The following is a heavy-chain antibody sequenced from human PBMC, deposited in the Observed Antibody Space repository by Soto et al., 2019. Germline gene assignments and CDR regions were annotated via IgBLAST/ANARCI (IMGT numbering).Heavy chain of an antibody. D-gene: IGHD4-17*01. CDR3: ARVPTVTGVYYFDY. CDR2: IYYSGST. Sequence: QVQLQESGPGLVKPSQTLSLTCTVSGGSISSGGYYWSWIRQHPGKGLERIGYIYYSGSTYYNPSLKSRVTISVDTSKNQFSLKLSSVTAADTAVYYCARVPTVTGVYYFDYWGQGTLVTVSS. CDR1: GGSISSGGYY. J-gene: IGHJ4*02. V-gene: IGHV4-31*03.